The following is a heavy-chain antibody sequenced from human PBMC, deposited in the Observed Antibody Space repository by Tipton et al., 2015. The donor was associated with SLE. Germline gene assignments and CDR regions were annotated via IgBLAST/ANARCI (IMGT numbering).Heavy chain of an antibody. CDR2: ISSSGSTI. CDR3: ARAVADFWSGYPRLDAFDI. CDR1: GFTFSDYY. Sequence: SLRLSCAASGFTFSDYYMSWIRQAPGKGLEWVSYISSSGSTIYYADSVKGRFTISRENAKNSLYLQMNSLRAEDTAVYYCARAVADFWSGYPRLDAFDIWGQGTMVTVSS. D-gene: IGHD3-3*01. J-gene: IGHJ3*02. V-gene: IGHV3-11*01.